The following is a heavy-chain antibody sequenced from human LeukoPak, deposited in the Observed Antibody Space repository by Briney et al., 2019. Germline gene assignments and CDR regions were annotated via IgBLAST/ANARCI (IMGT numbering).Heavy chain of an antibody. Sequence: PSETLSLTCAVYGGSFSGYYWSWIRQPPGKGLEWIGEINHSGSTNYNPSLKSRVTISVDTSKNQFSLKLSSVTAADTAVYYCARAATFGVVIVPGHYYYGMDVWGQGTTVTVSS. CDR1: GGSFSGYY. CDR2: INHSGST. D-gene: IGHD3-3*01. V-gene: IGHV4-34*01. J-gene: IGHJ6*02. CDR3: ARAATFGVVIVPGHYYYGMDV.